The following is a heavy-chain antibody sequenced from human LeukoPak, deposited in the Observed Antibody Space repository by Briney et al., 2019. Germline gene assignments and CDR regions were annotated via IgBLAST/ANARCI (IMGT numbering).Heavy chain of an antibody. D-gene: IGHD2-15*01. CDR2: FNPSGGST. CDR3: ASQPCVSGGSCYPFDY. V-gene: IGHV1-46*01. CDR1: GYTFTSYY. Sequence: ASVKVSCKASGYTFTSYYMHWVRQAPGQGLEWMEIFNPSGGSTSYAQKFQGRVTMTRDTSTSTVYMELSSLRSEDTAVYYCASQPCVSGGSCYPFDYWGQGTLVTVSS. J-gene: IGHJ4*02.